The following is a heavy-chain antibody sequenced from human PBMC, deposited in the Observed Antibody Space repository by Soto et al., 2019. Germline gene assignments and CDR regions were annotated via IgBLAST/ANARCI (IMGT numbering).Heavy chain of an antibody. CDR2: IYYSGST. Sequence: SETLSLTCTVSGGSISSSSYYWGWIRQPPGKGLEWIGSIYYSGSTYYNPSLKSRVTISVDTSKNQFSLKLSSVTAADTAVYYCARHRYDYAESYYGMDVWGQGTTVTVSS. J-gene: IGHJ6*02. CDR1: GGSISSSSYY. V-gene: IGHV4-39*01. CDR3: ARHRYDYAESYYGMDV. D-gene: IGHD5-12*01.